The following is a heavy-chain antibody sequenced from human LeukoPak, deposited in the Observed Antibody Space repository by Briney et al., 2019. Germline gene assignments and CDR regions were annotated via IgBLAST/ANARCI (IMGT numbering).Heavy chain of an antibody. CDR2: IIPIFGTA. CDR1: GGTFSSYA. V-gene: IGHV1-69*05. J-gene: IGHJ6*03. Sequence: SVKVSCKASGGTFSSYAISWVRQAPGQGLEWMGRIIPIFGTANYAQKFQGRVTITTDESTSTAYMELSSLRSEDTAVYYCAREDGPTVVYYYYYYYMDVWGKRTTVTVSS. CDR3: AREDGPTVVYYYYYYYMDV. D-gene: IGHD4-11*01.